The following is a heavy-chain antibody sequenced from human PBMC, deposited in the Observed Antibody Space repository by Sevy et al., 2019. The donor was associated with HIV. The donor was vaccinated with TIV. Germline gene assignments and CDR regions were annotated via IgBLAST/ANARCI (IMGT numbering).Heavy chain of an antibody. J-gene: IGHJ4*02. D-gene: IGHD1-1*01. CDR2: ISSSSSTI. V-gene: IGHV3-48*02. CDR1: GFTFSSYS. Sequence: GGSLRLSCAASGFTFSSYSMNWVRQAPGKGLEWVSYISSSSSTIYYADSVKGRFTISRDNAKNSLYLQMNSLRDEDTAVYYCARVTFGAVVGLVQANDLYYFDYWGQGTLVTVSS. CDR3: ARVTFGAVVGLVQANDLYYFDY.